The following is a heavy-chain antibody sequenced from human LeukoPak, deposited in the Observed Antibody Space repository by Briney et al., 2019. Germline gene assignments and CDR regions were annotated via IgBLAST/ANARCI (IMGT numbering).Heavy chain of an antibody. D-gene: IGHD2-21*02. CDR3: ARGGSDDVSFDY. J-gene: IGHJ4*02. V-gene: IGHV3-53*01. Sequence: PGGSLRLSCAASGLTVSSNSMSWVRQAPGKGLEWVSFIYSGGSTYYADSVKGRFTISRDNSKNTLYLQMNSLRADDTAVYYCARGGSDDVSFDYWGQGTLVTVSS. CDR1: GLTVSSNS. CDR2: IYSGGST.